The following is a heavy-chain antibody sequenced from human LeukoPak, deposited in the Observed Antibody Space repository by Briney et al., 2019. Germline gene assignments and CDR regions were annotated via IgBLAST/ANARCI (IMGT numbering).Heavy chain of an antibody. CDR2: VHYSGTA. V-gene: IGHV4-59*01. D-gene: IGHD4-17*01. Sequence: PSETLSLTCTVSDGSITNYDWSWVRQPPGKGLEFIGHVHYSGTANYKPSLRSRVTISIDTSKKHFFLKLKSVTAADTAVYYCARGYGDFRVEGRYFHSWGQGTLVTVSS. CDR1: DGSITNYD. J-gene: IGHJ4*02. CDR3: ARGYGDFRVEGRYFHS.